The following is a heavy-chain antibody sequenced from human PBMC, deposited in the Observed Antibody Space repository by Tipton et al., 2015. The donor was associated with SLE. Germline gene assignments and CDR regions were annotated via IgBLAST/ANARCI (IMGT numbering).Heavy chain of an antibody. CDR2: NYTGGRT. CDR3: ARDWGGAALDF. Sequence: TLSLTCPVSGGSIIGYYWSWIRQPAGKGPEWVWRNYTGGRTIPNPSLNRRVTMSLATSKSQFSLTLTSVTAADTAVYYCARDWGGAALDFWGQGTLVTVSS. J-gene: IGHJ4*02. D-gene: IGHD2-21*01. V-gene: IGHV4-4*07. CDR1: GGSIIGYY.